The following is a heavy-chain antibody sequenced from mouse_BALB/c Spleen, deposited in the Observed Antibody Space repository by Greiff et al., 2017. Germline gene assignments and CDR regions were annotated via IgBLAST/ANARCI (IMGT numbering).Heavy chain of an antibody. CDR2: ISSGGGST. CDR3: ARHEGGGNYPFDY. V-gene: IGHV5-12-1*01. Sequence: EVHLVESGGGLVKPGGSLKLSCAASGFAFSSYDMSWVRQTPEKRLEWVAYISSGGGSTYYPDTVKGRFTISRDNAKNTLYLQMSSLKSEDTAMYYCARHEGGGNYPFDYWGQGTTLTVSS. J-gene: IGHJ2*01. D-gene: IGHD2-1*01. CDR1: GFAFSSYD.